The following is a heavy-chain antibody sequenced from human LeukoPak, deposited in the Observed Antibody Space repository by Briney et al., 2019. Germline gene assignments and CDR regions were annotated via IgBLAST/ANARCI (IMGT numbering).Heavy chain of an antibody. CDR2: ISAYNGNT. J-gene: IGHJ4*02. CDR1: GYTFTSYG. D-gene: IGHD3-10*01. CDR3: ARPDPELLWFGELGGYYFDY. Sequence: GASVKVSCKASGYTFTSYGISWVRQAPGQGLEWMGWISAYNGNTNYAQKLQGRVTMTTDTSTSTAYMELRSLRSDDTAVYYCARPDPELLWFGELGGYYFDYWGQGTLVTVSS. V-gene: IGHV1-18*01.